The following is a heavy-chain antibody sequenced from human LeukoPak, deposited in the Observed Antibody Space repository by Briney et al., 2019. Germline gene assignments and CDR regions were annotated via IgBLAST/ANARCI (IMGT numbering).Heavy chain of an antibody. CDR3: AKSKGGNSYDFWSGRWDLNDY. Sequence: GGSLRLSCAASGFTFSSYAMHWVRQAPGKGLEWVAVISYDGSNKYYADSVKGRFTISRDNSKNTLYLQMNSLRAEDTAVYYCAKSKGGNSYDFWSGRWDLNDYWGQGTLVTVSS. CDR1: GFTFSSYA. V-gene: IGHV3-30-3*02. J-gene: IGHJ4*02. D-gene: IGHD3-3*01. CDR2: ISYDGSNK.